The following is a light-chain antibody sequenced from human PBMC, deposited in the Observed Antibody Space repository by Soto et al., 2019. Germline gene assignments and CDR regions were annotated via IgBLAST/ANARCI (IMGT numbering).Light chain of an antibody. J-gene: IGKJ2*01. CDR1: QSISSY. Sequence: DIQMTQSPSSLSASVGDRVTIPCRASQSISSYLNWYQQKPGQAPKLLIYASSRLQSGVPSRFSGSGSGTDFTLTISSLHPEDFATYYCQQSFSTPQTFGQGTKLEIK. V-gene: IGKV1-39*01. CDR3: QQSFSTPQT. CDR2: ASS.